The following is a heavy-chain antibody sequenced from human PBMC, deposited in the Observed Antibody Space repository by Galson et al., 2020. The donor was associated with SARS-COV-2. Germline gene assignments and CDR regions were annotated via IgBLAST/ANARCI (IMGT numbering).Heavy chain of an antibody. Sequence: SETLSLTCAASGVSISTTTYSRSIRQAPGKGLEWIGSVYPGGSTYYNPSLKSRATISLDTSKNQFSLRLTSVTAGDKALYYCARRGVTIIFGLTVPGWFVDVWGRGTLVTVSS. CDR3: ARRGVTIIFGLTVPGWFVDV. J-gene: IGHJ2*01. CDR1: GVSISTTTY. V-gene: IGHV4-38-2*01. D-gene: IGHD2-21*01. CDR2: VYPGGST.